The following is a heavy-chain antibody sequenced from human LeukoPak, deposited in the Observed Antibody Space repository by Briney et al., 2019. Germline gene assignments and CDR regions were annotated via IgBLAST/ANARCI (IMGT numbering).Heavy chain of an antibody. CDR2: IYPGDSNI. CDR1: GYSFTTYW. D-gene: IGHD5-18*01. J-gene: IGHJ4*02. Sequence: KSGESLKISCKGSGYSFTTYWIGWVRQMPGKGLEWMGIIYPGDSNIKYSPCFQGQVTISADKSINTAYLPWSSLKASDTAMYYCARHGRLSSGYHYFDYWGQGTLVTVSS. CDR3: ARHGRLSSGYHYFDY. V-gene: IGHV5-51*01.